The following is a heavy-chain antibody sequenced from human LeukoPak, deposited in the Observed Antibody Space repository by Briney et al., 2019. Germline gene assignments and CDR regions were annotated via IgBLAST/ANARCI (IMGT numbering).Heavy chain of an antibody. Sequence: PGGPLRLSCAASGFTFSSYWMSWVRQAPGKGLEWVANIKQDGSEKYYVDSVKGRFTISRDNAKNSLYLQMNSLRAEDTAVYYCARVLFDYEWPDAFDIWGQGTMVTVSS. CDR1: GFTFSSYW. CDR3: ARVLFDYEWPDAFDI. CDR2: IKQDGSEK. J-gene: IGHJ3*02. V-gene: IGHV3-7*03. D-gene: IGHD3-16*01.